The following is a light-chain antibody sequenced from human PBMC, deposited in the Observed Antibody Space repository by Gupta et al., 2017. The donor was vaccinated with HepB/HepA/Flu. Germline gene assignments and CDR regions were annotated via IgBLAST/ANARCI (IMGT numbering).Light chain of an antibody. CDR1: SSNIGSKV. V-gene: IGLV1-44*01. CDR2: SND. Sequence: QSVLTQPPSASGTPRQRVTISWSGSSSNIGSKVVNWYQQVPGTAPKLLIYSNDQRPSGVPDRFSGSKSGTSTSLAISGLQSEDEADYYCAAWDNSLRGWVFGGGTKLTVL. J-gene: IGLJ3*02. CDR3: AAWDNSLRGWV.